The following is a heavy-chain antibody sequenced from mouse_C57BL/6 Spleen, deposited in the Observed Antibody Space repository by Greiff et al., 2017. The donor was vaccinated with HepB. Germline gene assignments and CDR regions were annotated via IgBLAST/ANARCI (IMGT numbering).Heavy chain of an antibody. CDR1: GFTFSSYG. V-gene: IGHV5-6*02. CDR2: ISSGGSYT. J-gene: IGHJ1*03. D-gene: IGHD2-1*01. CDR3: ARQRAYGNYEYFDV. Sequence: EVKLVESGGDLVKPGGSLKLSCAASGFTFSSYGMSWVRQTPDKRLEWVATISSGGSYTYYPDSVKGRFTISRDNAKNTLYLQMSSLKSEDTAMYYCARQRAYGNYEYFDVWGTGTTVTVSS.